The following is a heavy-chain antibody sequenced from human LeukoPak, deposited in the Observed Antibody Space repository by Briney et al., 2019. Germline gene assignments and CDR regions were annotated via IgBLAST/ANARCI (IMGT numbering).Heavy chain of an antibody. V-gene: IGHV3-23*01. CDR3: AKLDRDCSSTSCYRRSYFDY. CDR2: IGGGGGST. CDR1: GFTFISYA. J-gene: IGHJ4*02. Sequence: GGSLRLSCAASGFTFISYAMSWVRQAPGTGLEWVSAIGGGGGSTYYADSVKGRFTISRDNSKNTLYLQMNSLRAEDTAVYYCAKLDRDCSSTSCYRRSYFDYWGQGTLVTVSS. D-gene: IGHD2-2*01.